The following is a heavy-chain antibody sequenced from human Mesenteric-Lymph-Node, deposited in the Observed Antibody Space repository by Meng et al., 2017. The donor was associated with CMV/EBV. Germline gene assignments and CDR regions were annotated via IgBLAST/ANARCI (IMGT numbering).Heavy chain of an antibody. J-gene: IGHJ4*02. V-gene: IGHV4-34*01. CDR1: GGSFSGYY. Sequence: VWVHQWVASMLKPSEPLSVTFAVYGGSFSGYYWNWIRQPPEKGLEWIWEINHSGSTTYNPSFTSRIIISVDTSTNQISLNMSSVTAADTAVYYCARGSSYDILTGYFDYWGQGALVTVSS. D-gene: IGHD3-9*01. CDR3: ARGSSYDILTGYFDY. CDR2: INHSGST.